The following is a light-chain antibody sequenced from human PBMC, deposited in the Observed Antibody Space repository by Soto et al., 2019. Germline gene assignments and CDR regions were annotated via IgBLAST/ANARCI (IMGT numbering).Light chain of an antibody. CDR2: GAS. Sequence: EIVLTQSPRTLSLSPGESATLSCTASQSVRSNSLAWYQQKPGQAPRLLMFGASGRATGTPPRFSGRGSGTDFTLTISRLEPEDFAVYYSQQYGTSPLTFGGGTKVDI. CDR3: QQYGTSPLT. CDR1: QSVRSNS. V-gene: IGKV3-20*01. J-gene: IGKJ4*01.